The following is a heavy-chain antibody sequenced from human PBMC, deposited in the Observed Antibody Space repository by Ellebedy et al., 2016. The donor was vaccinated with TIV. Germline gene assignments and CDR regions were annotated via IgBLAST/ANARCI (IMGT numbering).Heavy chain of an antibody. D-gene: IGHD3-10*01. CDR1: GYTFTSYG. V-gene: IGHV1-69*04. Sequence: ASVKVSCKASGYTFTSYGISWVRQAPGQGLERMGRIIPILGIANYAQKFQGRVTITADKSTSTAYMELSSLRSEDRAVYYCAGFGVDVVPPKPQGGYYYKGMDVWGQGIPVTVSS. CDR3: AGFGVDVVPPKPQGGYYYKGMDV. CDR2: IIPILGIA. J-gene: IGHJ6*02.